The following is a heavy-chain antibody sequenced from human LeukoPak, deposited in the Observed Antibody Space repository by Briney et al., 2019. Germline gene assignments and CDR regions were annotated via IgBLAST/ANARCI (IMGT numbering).Heavy chain of an antibody. Sequence: GGSLRLSCAASGFSISGYWMHWVRQAAGEGLVWVSRMNSGGTTINYADSVKGRFTISRDNVDNTLHLQMNSLRVEDTAVYYCIREVQVRASASLGLWGQGTLVAVSS. CDR1: GFSISGYW. CDR3: IREVQVRASASLGL. V-gene: IGHV3-74*01. J-gene: IGHJ4*01. D-gene: IGHD3-16*01. CDR2: MNSGGTTI.